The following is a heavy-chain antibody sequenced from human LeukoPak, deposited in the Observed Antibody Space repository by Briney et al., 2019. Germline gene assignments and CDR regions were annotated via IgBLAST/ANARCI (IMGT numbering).Heavy chain of an antibody. CDR3: ARDLAGDSYYYGIDV. CDR1: GGTFSSYA. Sequence: SVKVSCKASGGTFSSYAISWVRQAPGQGLEWMGGIIPIFGTANYAQKFQGRVTITADESTSTAYMELSSLRSEDTAVYYCARDLAGDSYYYGIDVWGQGTTVTVSS. CDR2: IIPIFGTA. J-gene: IGHJ6*02. V-gene: IGHV1-69*13. D-gene: IGHD4-17*01.